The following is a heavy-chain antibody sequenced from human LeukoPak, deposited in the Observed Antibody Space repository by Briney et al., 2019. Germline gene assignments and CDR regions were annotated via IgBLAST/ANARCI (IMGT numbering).Heavy chain of an antibody. D-gene: IGHD5-24*01. CDR1: GYTFTGYY. CDR3: ARDPVGRRDGYNHFDY. CDR2: INPNSGGT. Sequence: GASVKVSCKASGYTFTGYYMHWVRQAPGQGLEWMGWINPNSGGTNYAQKFQGRVTMTRDTSISTAYMELSRLRSDDTAVYYCARDPVGRRDGYNHFDYWGQGTLVTVSS. J-gene: IGHJ4*02. V-gene: IGHV1-2*02.